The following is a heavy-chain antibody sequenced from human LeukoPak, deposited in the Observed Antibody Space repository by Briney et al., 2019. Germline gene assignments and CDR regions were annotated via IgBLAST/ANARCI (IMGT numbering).Heavy chain of an antibody. D-gene: IGHD1-26*01. Sequence: GASVKVSFKASGYTFTSYGISWVRQAPGQGLEWMGWISAYNGNTNYAQKLQGRVTMTTDASTSTAYMELRSLRSDDTAVYYCARDWELPGPFDIWGQGTKVTVSS. CDR3: ARDWELPGPFDI. CDR2: ISAYNGNT. CDR1: GYTFTSYG. V-gene: IGHV1-18*01. J-gene: IGHJ3*02.